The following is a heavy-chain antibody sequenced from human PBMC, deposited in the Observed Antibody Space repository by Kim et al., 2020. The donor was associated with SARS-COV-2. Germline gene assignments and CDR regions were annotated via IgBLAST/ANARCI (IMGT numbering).Heavy chain of an antibody. Sequence: GGSLRLSCAASGFTFSSYAMHWVRQAPGKGLEWVAVISYDGSNKYYADSVKGRFTISRDNSKNTLYLQMNSLRAEDTAVYYCARDGGRWNPPFDYWGQGTLVTVSS. CDR1: GFTFSSYA. D-gene: IGHD1-1*01. CDR3: ARDGGRWNPPFDY. V-gene: IGHV3-30-3*01. J-gene: IGHJ4*02. CDR2: ISYDGSNK.